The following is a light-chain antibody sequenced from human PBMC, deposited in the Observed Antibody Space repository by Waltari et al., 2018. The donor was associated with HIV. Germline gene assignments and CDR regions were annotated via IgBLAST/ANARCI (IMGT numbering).Light chain of an antibody. CDR3: QQYDSLPPA. CDR1: QDIRNY. CDR2: DAS. Sequence: DIQMTQSPSSLSASVGDRVTITCQPSQDIRNYLNWYQQKPGKAPELLIYDASSLETGVPSRFSASGSGTHFTFIVSSLQPEDFATYYCQQYDSLPPAFGQGTRLDIK. V-gene: IGKV1-33*01. J-gene: IGKJ5*01.